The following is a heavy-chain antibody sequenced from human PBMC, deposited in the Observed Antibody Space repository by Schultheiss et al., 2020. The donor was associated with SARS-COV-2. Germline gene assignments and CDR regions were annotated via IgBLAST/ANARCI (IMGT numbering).Heavy chain of an antibody. CDR1: GYTFTSYY. J-gene: IGHJ6*02. CDR3: ARGGVYEQQLVQALLFDYYGMDV. D-gene: IGHD6-13*01. Sequence: ASVKVSCKASGYTFTSYYMHWVRQAPGQGLEWMGWMNPNSGNTGYAQKFQERVTITRDMSTSTAYMELRSLRSDDTAVYYCARGGVYEQQLVQALLFDYYGMDVWGLGTTVTV. CDR2: MNPNSGNT. V-gene: IGHV1-8*03.